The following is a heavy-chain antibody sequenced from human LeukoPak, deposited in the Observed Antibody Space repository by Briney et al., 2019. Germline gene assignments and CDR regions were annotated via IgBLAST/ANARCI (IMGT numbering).Heavy chain of an antibody. D-gene: IGHD4-17*01. J-gene: IGHJ4*02. V-gene: IGHV7-4-1*01. Sequence: ASVKVSCKASGYTFPNYVINWVRQAPGQGLELMGWINTNTGNPTYAQGLTGRFVFSLDTSVSTAYLQIASLRAEDTAVYYCAKTKRTSVTTQYYFDYWGQGTLVTVSS. CDR2: INTNTGNP. CDR3: AKTKRTSVTTQYYFDY. CDR1: GYTFPNYV.